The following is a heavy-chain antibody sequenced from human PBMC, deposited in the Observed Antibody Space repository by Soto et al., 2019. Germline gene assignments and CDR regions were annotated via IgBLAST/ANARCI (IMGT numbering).Heavy chain of an antibody. CDR2: ISGYNANT. D-gene: IGHD3-22*01. CDR1: GYTFTGYG. J-gene: IGHJ4*02. CDR3: ARGGYYYDSSGYYSDY. V-gene: IGHV1-18*01. Sequence: QVQLVQSGAEVKKPGASVKVSCKASGYTFTGYGIGWVRQAPGQGLEWMGWISGYNANTNYPQKLQGRITMTTDTSTSTAYTELRSLRSDDTAVYYCARGGYYYDSSGYYSDYWGQGTLVTVSS.